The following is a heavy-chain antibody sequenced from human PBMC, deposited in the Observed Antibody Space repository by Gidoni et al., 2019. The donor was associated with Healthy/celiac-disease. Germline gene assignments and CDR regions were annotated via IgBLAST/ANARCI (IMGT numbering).Heavy chain of an antibody. V-gene: IGHV3-43*02. D-gene: IGHD1-26*01. Sequence: EVQLVESGGGVVQPGGSLSLSCAASGFTFDDYAMHWVRQAPGKGLEWVSLISGDGGSTYYADSVKGRFTISRDNSKNSLYLQMNSLRTEDTALYYCAKDIKDSGSYYGAPGTLWGQGTLVTVSS. CDR1: GFTFDDYA. CDR2: ISGDGGST. CDR3: AKDIKDSGSYYGAPGTL. J-gene: IGHJ4*02.